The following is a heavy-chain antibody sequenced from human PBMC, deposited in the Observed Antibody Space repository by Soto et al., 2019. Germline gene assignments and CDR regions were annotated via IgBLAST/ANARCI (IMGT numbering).Heavy chain of an antibody. CDR3: ARGSLTVTTIEDV. Sequence: GASVTVSWKACGDTFTSCAMHWVRQAPGQRLEWMGWINAGNGNTKYSQKFQGRVTITRDTSASTAYMELSSLRSEDTAVYYCARGSLTVTTIEDVWGQGTTVTVSS. CDR2: INAGNGNT. V-gene: IGHV1-3*01. D-gene: IGHD4-4*01. CDR1: GDTFTSCA. J-gene: IGHJ6*02.